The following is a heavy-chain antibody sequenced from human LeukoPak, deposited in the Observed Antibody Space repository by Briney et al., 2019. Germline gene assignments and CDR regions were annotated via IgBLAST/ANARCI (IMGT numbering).Heavy chain of an antibody. CDR3: ARHSGSYSTDY. V-gene: IGHV5-51*01. CDR2: IYPGDSET. J-gene: IGHJ4*02. Sequence: GESLKISCRGSGYSFTTYWIGWVRQMPGKGLEWMGIIYPGDSETRYSPSFQGQVTISADKSISTAYLQWSSLKASDTAIYYCARHSGSYSTDYWGQGTPVTVSS. D-gene: IGHD1-26*01. CDR1: GYSFTTYW.